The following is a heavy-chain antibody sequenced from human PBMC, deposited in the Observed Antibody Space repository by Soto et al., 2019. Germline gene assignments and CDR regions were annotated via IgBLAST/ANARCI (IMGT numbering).Heavy chain of an antibody. V-gene: IGHV3-33*01. Sequence: GGSLRLSCAASGFTFSSYGMHWVRQAPGKGLEWVAVIWYDGSNKYYADSVKGRFTITRDKSKNTLYLQMNSLRAEDTAVYYCARDPSVVGSWYDGGAFDIWGQGTMVTVSS. CDR2: IWYDGSNK. CDR3: ARDPSVVGSWYDGGAFDI. CDR1: GFTFSSYG. J-gene: IGHJ3*02. D-gene: IGHD6-13*01.